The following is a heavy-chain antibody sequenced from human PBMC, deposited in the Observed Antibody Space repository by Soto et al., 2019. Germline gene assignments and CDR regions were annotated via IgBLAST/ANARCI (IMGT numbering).Heavy chain of an antibody. CDR1: GGTFSSYA. CDR3: ARRVSVVTCWYFDL. D-gene: IGHD6-25*01. V-gene: IGHV1-69*12. Sequence: QVQLVQSGAEVKKPGSSVKVSCKASGGTFSSYAISWVRQAPGQGLEWMGGIVPLFGTANYAQKFQDRVTXXAXEXXSPDYRELSSLMPQDTAVYYCARRVSVVTCWYFDLWGRGTLV. CDR2: IVPLFGTA. J-gene: IGHJ2*01.